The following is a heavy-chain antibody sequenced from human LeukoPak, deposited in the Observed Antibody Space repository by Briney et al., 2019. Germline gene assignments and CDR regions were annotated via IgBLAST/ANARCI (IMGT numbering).Heavy chain of an antibody. CDR3: AKDIFQLAPPLDY. J-gene: IGHJ4*02. D-gene: IGHD2-2*01. Sequence: GGSLRLSCAASGFTFSSYGMHWVRQAPGKGLEWVAFIRYGGSNKYYADSVKGRFTISRDNAKNTLYLQMNSLRAEDTAVYYCAKDIFQLAPPLDYWGQGTLVTVSS. CDR2: IRYGGSNK. V-gene: IGHV3-30*02. CDR1: GFTFSSYG.